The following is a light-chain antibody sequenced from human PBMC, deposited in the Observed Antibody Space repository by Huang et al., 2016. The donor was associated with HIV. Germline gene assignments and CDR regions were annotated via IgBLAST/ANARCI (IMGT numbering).Light chain of an antibody. Sequence: DIVMTQSPDSLAVSLGERATINCKSSPMVLYSSNSKNYLAWFQQKPGQPPKLVIYWASTRESGVPDRFSGNGSGTDFTLTISSLQAEDVAVYYCQQYYSTPLTFGQGTKVEIK. CDR1: PMVLYSSNSKNY. CDR2: WAS. V-gene: IGKV4-1*01. CDR3: QQYYSTPLT. J-gene: IGKJ1*01.